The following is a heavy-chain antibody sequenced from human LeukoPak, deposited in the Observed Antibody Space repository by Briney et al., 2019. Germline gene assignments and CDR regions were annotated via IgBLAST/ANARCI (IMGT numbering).Heavy chain of an antibody. V-gene: IGHV4-39*07. Sequence: SETLSLTCTVSGGSISSSSYYWGWIRQPPGKGLEWIGSIYYSESTYYNPSLKSRLTMSVDTFKNQFSLKLTSVTAADTAVYYCARVGHCSSVSCYWHYYYGMEVWGQGTTVTVS. CDR2: IYYSEST. J-gene: IGHJ6*02. CDR1: GGSISSSSYY. D-gene: IGHD2-2*01. CDR3: ARVGHCSSVSCYWHYYYGMEV.